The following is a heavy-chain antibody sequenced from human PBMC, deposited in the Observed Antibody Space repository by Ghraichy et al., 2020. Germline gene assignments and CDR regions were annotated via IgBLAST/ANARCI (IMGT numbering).Heavy chain of an antibody. J-gene: IGHJ1*01. CDR1: GFTFTNYA. CDR2: VGYSGTGT. Sequence: GGSLRLSCAASGFTFTNYAMGWVRQAPGRGLEWVSSVGYSGTGTHYADSVKGRFTISRDNSKNTLYLQMNSLRADDTAIYYCASHITGDAWEYLQHWGQGTLVTVSS. D-gene: IGHD3-3*01. CDR3: ASHITGDAWEYLQH. V-gene: IGHV3-23*01.